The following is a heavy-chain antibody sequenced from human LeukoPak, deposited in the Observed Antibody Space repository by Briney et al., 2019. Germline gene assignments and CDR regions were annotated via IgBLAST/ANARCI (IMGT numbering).Heavy chain of an antibody. CDR3: ARRQLRLGSLDP. D-gene: IGHD3-3*01. CDR2: IYYSGST. Sequence: SETLSLTCTVSGGSISSSSYYWGWIRQPPGKGLKWIGSIYYSGSTYYNPSLRSRVTISVDTSKNQFSLKLSSVTAADTAVYYCARRQLRLGSLDPWGQGTLVTVSS. J-gene: IGHJ5*02. CDR1: GGSISSSSYY. V-gene: IGHV4-39*01.